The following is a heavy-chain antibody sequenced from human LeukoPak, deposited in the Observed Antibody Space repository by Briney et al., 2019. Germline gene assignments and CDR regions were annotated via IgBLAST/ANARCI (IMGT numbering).Heavy chain of an antibody. D-gene: IGHD3-10*01. CDR1: GGSFSGYY. V-gene: IGHV4-34*01. CDR3: ARGGVTMVRGVIRNFDY. Sequence: PSETLSLTCAVYGGSFSGYYWSWIRQPPGKGLEWLGEINHSGSTNYNPSLKSRVTISVDTSKNQFSLKLSSVTAADTAVYYCARGGVTMVRGVIRNFDYWGQGTLVTVSS. CDR2: INHSGST. J-gene: IGHJ4*02.